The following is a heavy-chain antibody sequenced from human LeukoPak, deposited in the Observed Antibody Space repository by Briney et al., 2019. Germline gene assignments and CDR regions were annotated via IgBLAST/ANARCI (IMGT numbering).Heavy chain of an antibody. V-gene: IGHV4-4*02. J-gene: IGHJ4*02. CDR1: GGSISSSNW. D-gene: IGHD3-10*01. CDR3: ARVYPYYYGSGSYSHLTDY. Sequence: SETLSLTCAVSGGSISSSNWWSWVRQPPGKGLEWIGEIYHSGSTNYNPSLKSRVTISVDTSKNQFSLKLSSVTAADTAVYYCARVYPYYYGSGSYSHLTDYWGQGTLVTVSS. CDR2: IYHSGST.